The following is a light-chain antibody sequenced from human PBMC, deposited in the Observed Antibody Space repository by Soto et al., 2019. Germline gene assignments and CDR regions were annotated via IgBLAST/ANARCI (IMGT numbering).Light chain of an antibody. CDR1: SSNIGNNY. J-gene: IGLJ1*01. CDR3: GTWDSSLSDFV. V-gene: IGLV1-51*01. CDR2: DNN. Sequence: QSVLTQPPSVSAAPGQKVTISCSGSSSNIGNNYVSWYQQLPGTAPKLLIYDNNKRPSGIPDRFSGSKSGTSATLGITGLPTGDEADYYCGTWDSSLSDFVFGTGTKLTVL.